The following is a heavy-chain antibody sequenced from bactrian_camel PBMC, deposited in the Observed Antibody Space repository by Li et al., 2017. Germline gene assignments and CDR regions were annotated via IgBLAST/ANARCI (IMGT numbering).Heavy chain of an antibody. Sequence: HVQLVESGGGSVQAGGSLRLSCAASGSAVSNLYMAWFRQAPGKEREGVAYLAINGGTDYTYAVAGRFTISKDNAKNTLYLQMNSLKPEDTAMYYCAADYDYGGTWYDAFSEDEYKYWGQGTQVTVS. J-gene: IGHJ4*01. D-gene: IGHD7*01. CDR1: GSAVSNLY. CDR3: AADYDYGGTWYDAFSEDEYKY. CDR2: LAINGGT. V-gene: IGHV3S57*01.